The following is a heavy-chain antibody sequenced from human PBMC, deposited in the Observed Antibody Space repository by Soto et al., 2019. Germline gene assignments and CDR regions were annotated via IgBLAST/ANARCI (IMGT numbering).Heavy chain of an antibody. Sequence: SETQRVRTSVAYGNIIDLGGRRIRKNPGKGLEWIAFIYYSGSTNYNPSLKSRVTMSVDTSKNQFSLKLTSVNAADTAVYYCTRGGDAYKTGHWGQGTLVTVSS. CDR2: IYYSGST. J-gene: IGHJ4*02. CDR3: TRGGDAYKTGH. CDR1: YGNIIDLG. D-gene: IGHD2-21*01. V-gene: IGHV4-59*11.